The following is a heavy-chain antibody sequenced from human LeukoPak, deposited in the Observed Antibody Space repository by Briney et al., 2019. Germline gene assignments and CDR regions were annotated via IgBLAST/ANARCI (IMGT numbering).Heavy chain of an antibody. D-gene: IGHD3-22*01. CDR1: GGSISSSSYW. V-gene: IGHV4-39*01. CDR2: IYYSGST. Sequence: PSETLSLTCTVSGGSISSSSYWWGWIRQPPGKGLEWIANIYYSGSTYYNPSLKSRVTISVDTSKNQFSLKLSSVTAADTAVYYCARQGVRYYYDSPLDYWGQGTLVTVSS. CDR3: ARQGVRYYYDSPLDY. J-gene: IGHJ4*02.